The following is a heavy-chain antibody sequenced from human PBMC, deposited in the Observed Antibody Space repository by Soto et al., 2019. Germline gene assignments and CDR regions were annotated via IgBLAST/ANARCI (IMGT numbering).Heavy chain of an antibody. J-gene: IGHJ4*02. V-gene: IGHV3-23*01. CDR3: AKGGSGWYFVRGETFDY. CDR1: GFTFSSYA. Sequence: GGSLRLSCAASGFTFSSYAMSWVRQAPGKGLEWVSAISGSGGSTYYADSVKGRFTISRDNSKNTLYLQMNSLRAEDTAVYYCAKGGSGWYFVRGETFDYWGQGTLVTVSS. D-gene: IGHD6-19*01. CDR2: ISGSGGST.